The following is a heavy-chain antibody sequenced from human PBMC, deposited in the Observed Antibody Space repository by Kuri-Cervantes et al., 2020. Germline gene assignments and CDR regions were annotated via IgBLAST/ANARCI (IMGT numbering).Heavy chain of an antibody. J-gene: IGHJ4*02. CDR3: AKYSSGSRSATDY. Sequence: LSLTCAASGFIVSNNYMSWVRQAPGRGLEWVSITHSGGSTYYADSVKGRFTISRDNSKNTLYLQMNSLRAEDTAVYYCAKYSSGSRSATDYWGQGTLVTVSS. CDR2: THSGGST. CDR1: GFIVSNNY. D-gene: IGHD6-19*01. V-gene: IGHV3-53*01.